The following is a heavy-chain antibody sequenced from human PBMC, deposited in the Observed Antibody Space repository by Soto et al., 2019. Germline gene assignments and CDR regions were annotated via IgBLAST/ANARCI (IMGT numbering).Heavy chain of an antibody. CDR3: ARHSSIVGATLYYYYYGMDV. V-gene: IGHV4-34*01. CDR2: INHSGST. D-gene: IGHD1-26*01. CDR1: GGSFSGYY. J-gene: IGHJ6*02. Sequence: PSETLSLTCAVYGGSFSGYYWSWIRQPPGKGLEWIGEINHSGSTNYNPSLKSRVTISVDTSKNQFSLKLSSVTAADTAAYYCARHSSIVGATLYYYYYGMDVWGQGTTVTVSS.